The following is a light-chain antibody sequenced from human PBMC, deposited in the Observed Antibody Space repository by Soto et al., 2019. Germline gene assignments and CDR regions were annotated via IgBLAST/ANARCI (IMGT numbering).Light chain of an antibody. CDR2: DAS. CDR3: QQRSNWPPL. V-gene: IGKV3-11*01. CDR1: QSVSSY. J-gene: IGKJ5*01. Sequence: EIVLTQSPATLSLSPGERATLSCRASQSVSSYLAWYQQKPGQAPRLLIYDASNRVTGIPARFSGSGSGTDFTLTISSLEPEDFAVYYCQQRSNWPPLFGQGTRLEIK.